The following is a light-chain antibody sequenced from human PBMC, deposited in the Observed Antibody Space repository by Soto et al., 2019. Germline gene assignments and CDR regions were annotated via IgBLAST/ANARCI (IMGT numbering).Light chain of an antibody. CDR1: ALSRQY. CDR3: QSAVTSGTYRVWL. V-gene: IGLV3-25*03. Sequence: SYELTRPPSVSVSPGQTARITCSGDALSRQYVHWYQQKPGQAPVLVIYKDTERPSGIPDRFSGSTLGTTVTLTISGVQAEDEADYYCQSAVTSGTYRVWLFGGGTKLTVL. CDR2: KDT. J-gene: IGLJ3*02.